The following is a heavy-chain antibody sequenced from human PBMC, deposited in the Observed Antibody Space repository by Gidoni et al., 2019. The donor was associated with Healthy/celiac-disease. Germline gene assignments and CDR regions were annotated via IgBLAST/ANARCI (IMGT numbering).Heavy chain of an antibody. CDR3: ARAAAVAGTGSDY. J-gene: IGHJ4*02. V-gene: IGHV4-30-4*01. CDR2: IYYSGST. Sequence: QVQLQESGPGLVKPSQTLSLTCTVSGGSISSGDYYRSWIRQPPGKGLEWIGYIYYSGSTYYNPSLKSRVTISVDTSKNQFSLKLSSVTAADTAVYYCARAAAVAGTGSDYWGQGTLVTVSS. CDR1: GGSISSGDYY. D-gene: IGHD6-19*01.